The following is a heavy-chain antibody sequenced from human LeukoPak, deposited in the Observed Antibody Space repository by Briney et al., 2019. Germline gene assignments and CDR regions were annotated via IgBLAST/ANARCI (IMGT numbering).Heavy chain of an antibody. CDR3: AHSSGYAYGLDY. Sequence: GGSLRLSCAASGFSFSDYAMNWVRQAPGKGLEWVSAISSSSTYIYYADSVKGRFTISRDNAKSSLYLQMSSLRAEDTAVYYCAHSSGYAYGLDYWGQGTLVTVSS. D-gene: IGHD5-12*01. CDR1: GFSFSDYA. V-gene: IGHV3-21*01. J-gene: IGHJ4*02. CDR2: ISSSSTYI.